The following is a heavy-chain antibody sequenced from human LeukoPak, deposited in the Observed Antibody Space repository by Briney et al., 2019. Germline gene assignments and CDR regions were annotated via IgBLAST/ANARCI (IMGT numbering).Heavy chain of an antibody. CDR2: IRFDGGQK. CDR1: GFTFSNYG. CDR3: ASGGYNILTASGY. J-gene: IGHJ4*02. D-gene: IGHD1-1*01. Sequence: GRSLRLSCAASGFTFSNYGMHWVRQAPGKGLEWVAYIRFDGGQKYYGDSVRGRFTISRDNPNNMLYLQMNSLRAEDTAVYYCASGGYNILTASGYWGQGTLVTVSS. V-gene: IGHV3-30*02.